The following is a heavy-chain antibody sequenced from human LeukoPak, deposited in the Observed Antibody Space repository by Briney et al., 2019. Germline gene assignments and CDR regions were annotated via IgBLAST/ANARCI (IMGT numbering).Heavy chain of an antibody. D-gene: IGHD3-16*01. Sequence: GSLRLSCAASGFTFSSYAMIWVRQAPGKGLEWVSAISHSGDYTYYTDSVKGRFTVSRDNSKNTLYLQMDSLRAEDTALYYCARWGSPKILDLWGQGTMVTVSS. CDR1: GFTFSSYA. CDR2: ISHSGDYT. CDR3: ARWGSPKILDL. V-gene: IGHV3-23*01. J-gene: IGHJ3*01.